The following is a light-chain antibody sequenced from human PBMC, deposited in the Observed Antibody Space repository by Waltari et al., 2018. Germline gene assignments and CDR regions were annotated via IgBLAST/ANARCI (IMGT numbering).Light chain of an antibody. CDR3: QQYNSYWT. J-gene: IGKJ1*01. V-gene: IGKV1-5*03. Sequence: DIQMTQSPSTLSASVGDRVPITCRASQSISSWLAWYQQKPGKAPTLLIYKASSLESGVPSRFSGSGSGTEFTLTISSLQPDDFATYYCQQYNSYWTFGQGTKVEIK. CDR2: KAS. CDR1: QSISSW.